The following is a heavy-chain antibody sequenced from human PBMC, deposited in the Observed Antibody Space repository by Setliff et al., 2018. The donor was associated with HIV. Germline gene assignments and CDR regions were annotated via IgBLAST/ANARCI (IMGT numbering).Heavy chain of an antibody. Sequence: SETLSLTCTVSGDSISSGSHYWSWIRQPAGKGLEWIGHIYTGGNANYNPSLQSRVTISVDTSKNQFSLMLGSMTAADTAVYYCARDRKDGLYYHGMDVWGQGTTVTVSS. J-gene: IGHJ6*02. CDR3: ARDRKDGLYYHGMDV. V-gene: IGHV4-61*09. CDR1: GDSISSGSHY. CDR2: IYTGGNA. D-gene: IGHD5-12*01.